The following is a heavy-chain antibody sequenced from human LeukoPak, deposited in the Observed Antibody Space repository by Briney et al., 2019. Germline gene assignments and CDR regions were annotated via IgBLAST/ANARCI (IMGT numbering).Heavy chain of an antibody. CDR1: GFTFDDYG. D-gene: IGHD3-10*01. J-gene: IGHJ5*01. V-gene: IGHV3-20*04. CDR2: INWNGGST. Sequence: PGGSLRLSCAASGFTFDDYGMSWVRQAPGKGLEWVSGINWNGGSTGYADSVKGRFTISRDNAKNTVYLQMNSLRVDDTAIYYCTRAITYFYGSVTYDWFDSWGQGTRVTVSS. CDR3: TRAITYFYGSVTYDWFDS.